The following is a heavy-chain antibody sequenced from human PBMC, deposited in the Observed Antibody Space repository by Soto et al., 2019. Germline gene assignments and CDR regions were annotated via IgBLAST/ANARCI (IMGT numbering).Heavy chain of an antibody. J-gene: IGHJ4*02. CDR3: ASRRDGYGRPFDY. CDR2: IYYSGST. D-gene: IGHD5-12*01. Sequence: SETLSLTCTVSGGSISSGDYYWSWIRQPPGKGLEWIGYIYYSGSTYYNPSLKSRVTISVDTSKNQFSLKLSSVTAADTAVYYCASRRDGYGRPFDYWGQGTLVTVSS. V-gene: IGHV4-30-4*01. CDR1: GGSISSGDYY.